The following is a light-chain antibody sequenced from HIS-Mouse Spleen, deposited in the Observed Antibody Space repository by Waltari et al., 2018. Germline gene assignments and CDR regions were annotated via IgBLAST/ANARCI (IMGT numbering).Light chain of an antibody. V-gene: IGLV3-10*01. J-gene: IGLJ2*01. CDR2: EDS. CDR1: ALPQKY. CDR3: YSTDSSGNHRV. Sequence: SYELTQPPSVSVSPGQTARSTCSGDALPQKYAHWDQQKSGQAPVLVIYEDSKRPSGIPERFSGSSSGTMATLTISGAQVEDEADYYCYSTDSSGNHRVFGGGTKLTVL.